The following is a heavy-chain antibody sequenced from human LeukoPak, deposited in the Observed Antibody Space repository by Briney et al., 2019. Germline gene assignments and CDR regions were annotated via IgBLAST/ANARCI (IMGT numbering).Heavy chain of an antibody. CDR3: ARRSYSTVYYYYYMDV. J-gene: IGHJ6*03. Sequence: TSETLSLTCAVSGGSISSGGYSWSWIRQPPGKGMEFIAYIYYTGNTYFNPSLKSRVTISVDTSKNQFSLKLSSVTAADTAVYYCARRSYSTVYYYYYMDVWGKGTTVTVSS. D-gene: IGHD4-11*01. CDR1: GGSISSGGYS. CDR2: IYYTGNT. V-gene: IGHV4-30-4*07.